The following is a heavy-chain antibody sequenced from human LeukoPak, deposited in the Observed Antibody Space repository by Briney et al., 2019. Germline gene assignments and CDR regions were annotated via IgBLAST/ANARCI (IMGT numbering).Heavy chain of an antibody. J-gene: IGHJ4*02. D-gene: IGHD1-26*01. CDR1: GYTFTDYY. CDR2: INPSGGST. CDR3: ARLPRVGAAHDY. V-gene: IGHV1-46*01. Sequence: ASVKVSCKASGYTFTDYYIHWVRQAPGQGLEWMGIINPSGGSTSYAQKFQGRVTMTRDTSTSTVYMELSSLRSEDTAVYYCARLPRVGAAHDYWGQGTLVTVSS.